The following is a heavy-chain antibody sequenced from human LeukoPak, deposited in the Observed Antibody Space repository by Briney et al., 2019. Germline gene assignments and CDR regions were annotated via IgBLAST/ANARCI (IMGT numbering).Heavy chain of an antibody. CDR1: GFTFSSYG. V-gene: IGHV3-30*02. Sequence: GGSLRLSCAASGFTFSSYGMHWVRQAPGKVLEWVAFIRYDGSNKYYADSVKGRFTISRDNSKNTLYLQMNSLRAEDTAVYYCSLCLKDYYYYCYMDVWGKGTTVTISS. CDR3: SLCLKDYYYYCYMDV. J-gene: IGHJ6*03. CDR2: IRYDGSNK.